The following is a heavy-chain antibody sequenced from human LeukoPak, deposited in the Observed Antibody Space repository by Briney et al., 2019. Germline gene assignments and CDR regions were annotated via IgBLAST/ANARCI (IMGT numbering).Heavy chain of an antibody. V-gene: IGHV3-9*01. D-gene: IGHD3-10*01. CDR2: ISWNSGSI. CDR1: GFTFDDYA. Sequence: GGSLRLSCAASGFTFDDYAMHWVRRAPGKGLEWVSGISWNSGSIGYADSVKGRFTISRDNAKNSLYLQMNSLRAEDTALYYCAKDIAITMVRGVTPGFDYWGQGTLVTVSS. J-gene: IGHJ4*02. CDR3: AKDIAITMVRGVTPGFDY.